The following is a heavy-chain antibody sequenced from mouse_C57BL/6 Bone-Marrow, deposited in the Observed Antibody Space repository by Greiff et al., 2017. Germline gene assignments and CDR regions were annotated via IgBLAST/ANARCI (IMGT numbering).Heavy chain of an antibody. D-gene: IGHD1-1*01. CDR1: GYSITSGYY. J-gene: IGHJ2*01. V-gene: IGHV3-6*01. Sequence: VQLKQSGPGLVKPSQSLSLTCSVTGYSITSGYYWNWIRQFPGNKLEWMGYISYDGSNNYNPSLKNRISLTRDTSKNQFFLKLNSVTTEDTATYYCAGLITTVVSFDYWGQGTTLTVSS. CDR3: AGLITTVVSFDY. CDR2: ISYDGSN.